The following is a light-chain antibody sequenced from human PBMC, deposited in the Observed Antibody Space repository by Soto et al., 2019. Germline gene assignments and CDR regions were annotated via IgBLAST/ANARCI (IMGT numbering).Light chain of an antibody. V-gene: IGLV1-40*01. CDR1: SSNIGAGYD. CDR3: QSYDSSLRGSYV. Sequence: QSVLTQPPSVSGAPGQRVTISCTGSSSNIGAGYDVHWYQQLPGTAPKLLIYGNSNRPSGVPDRFSGSKSGTSASLAITGLQAEDEADYYCQSYDSSLRGSYVSGTGTKLTVL. J-gene: IGLJ1*01. CDR2: GNS.